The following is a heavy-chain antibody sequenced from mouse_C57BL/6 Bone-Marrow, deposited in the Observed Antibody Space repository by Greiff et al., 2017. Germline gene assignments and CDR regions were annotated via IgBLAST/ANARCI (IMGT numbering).Heavy chain of an antibody. V-gene: IGHV1-19*01. Sequence: VQLQQSGPVLVKPGASVKMSCKASGYTFTDYYMNWVKQSHGKSLEWIGVINPYNGGTSYNQKFKGKATLTVDKSSSTAYMELNSLTSEDSAVYYCARGGGYTAYWGQGTLVTVSA. D-gene: IGHD2-2*01. J-gene: IGHJ3*01. CDR1: GYTFTDYY. CDR2: INPYNGGT. CDR3: ARGGGYTAY.